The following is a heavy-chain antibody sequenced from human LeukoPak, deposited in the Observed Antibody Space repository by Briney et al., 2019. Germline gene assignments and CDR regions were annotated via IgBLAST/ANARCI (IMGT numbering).Heavy chain of an antibody. V-gene: IGHV3-43*02. J-gene: IGHJ4*02. Sequence: GGSLRLSCAASGFTFDDYAMHWVRHAPGKGLEWVSLTSGDGGSTYYADSVKGRFTISRDNSKNSLYLQMNSLRTEDTALYYCAKDFGDCTNGVCYRMGLDYWGQGTLVTVSS. CDR1: GFTFDDYA. CDR2: TSGDGGST. CDR3: AKDFGDCTNGVCYRMGLDY. D-gene: IGHD2-8*01.